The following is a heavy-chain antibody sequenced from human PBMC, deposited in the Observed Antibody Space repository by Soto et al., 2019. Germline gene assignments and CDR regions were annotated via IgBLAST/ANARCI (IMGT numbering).Heavy chain of an antibody. CDR2: IIPIFGTI. V-gene: IGHV1-69*15. J-gene: IGHJ3*02. CDR1: GGTFGSNA. D-gene: IGHD1-1*01. Sequence: QVQLVQSGAEVRRPGSSVKVSCKASGGTFGSNAISWERQAPGQGLEWMGNIIPIFGTIINEQKFQGRVTITADESTNTAYLELSSLRSEDTAVYYCAREGYTFGPGEVRGAFDIWGQGTMVTVSS. CDR3: AREGYTFGPGEVRGAFDI.